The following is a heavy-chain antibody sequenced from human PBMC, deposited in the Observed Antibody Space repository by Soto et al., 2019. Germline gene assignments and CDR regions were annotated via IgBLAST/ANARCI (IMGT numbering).Heavy chain of an antibody. J-gene: IGHJ4*02. CDR1: GYSISSGYY. CDR2: IYHSGST. CDR3: ARAPSGSYSSPDYFDY. V-gene: IGHV4-38-2*01. D-gene: IGHD1-26*01. Sequence: SETLSLTCAVSGYSISSGYYWGWIRQPPGKGLEWIGSIYHSGSTYYNPSRKSRVTISVDTSKNQFSLKLRSVTAADTAVYYCARAPSGSYSSPDYFDYWGQGTLVTVSS.